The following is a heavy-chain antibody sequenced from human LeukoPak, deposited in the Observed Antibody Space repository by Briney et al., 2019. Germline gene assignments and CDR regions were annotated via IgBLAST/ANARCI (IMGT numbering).Heavy chain of an antibody. CDR2: ISPNNGDT. CDR3: VRSPIGASAY. J-gene: IGHJ4*02. V-gene: IGHV1-2*02. Sequence: GASVKVSCKPSGYTFTDSYIHWVRQAPGAGLQWMGGISPNNGDTKYAEDFQDRVTMTRDTSISTAYMGLTGLTPDDTAVYYWVRSPIGASAYWGRGTLVTVSS. CDR1: GYTFTDSY. D-gene: IGHD3-10*01.